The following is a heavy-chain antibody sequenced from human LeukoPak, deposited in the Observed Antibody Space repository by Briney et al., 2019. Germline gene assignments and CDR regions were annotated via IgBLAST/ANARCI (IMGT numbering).Heavy chain of an antibody. CDR2: IYSGGST. D-gene: IGHD4-17*01. CDR3: ARAYGDYTVDWYFDL. CDR1: GFTFSSYS. Sequence: GGSLRLSCAASGFTFSSYSMNWVRQAPGKGLEWVSVIYSGGSTYYADSVKGRFTISRDNSKNTLYLQMHSLRAEDTAVYYCARAYGDYTVDWYFDLWGRGTLVTVSS. V-gene: IGHV3-66*01. J-gene: IGHJ2*01.